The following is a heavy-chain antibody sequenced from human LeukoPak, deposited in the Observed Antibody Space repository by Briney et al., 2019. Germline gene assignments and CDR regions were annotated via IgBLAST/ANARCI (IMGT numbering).Heavy chain of an antibody. CDR3: ARGPPGSCSTTSCFYDH. CDR2: VSSASSYI. CDR1: GFPFSSYS. Sequence: SGGSLRLSCAVSGFPFSSYSMNWVRQAPGKGLEWVSSVSSASSYIYYADSLKGRFTISRDNAKNSLYLQVNNLGAEDTAVYYCARGPPGSCSTTSCFYDHWGQGTLVTVSS. V-gene: IGHV3-21*01. J-gene: IGHJ5*02. D-gene: IGHD2-2*01.